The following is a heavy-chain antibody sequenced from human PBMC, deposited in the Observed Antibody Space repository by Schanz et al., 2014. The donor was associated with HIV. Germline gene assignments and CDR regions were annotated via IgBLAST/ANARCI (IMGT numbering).Heavy chain of an antibody. V-gene: IGHV3-30*03. J-gene: IGHJ6*02. CDR3: ARSPSYGMDV. CDR1: GFTFRNFG. CDR2: ISYDGSNK. Sequence: QVQLVESGGGVVQPGRSLRLSCAASGFTFRNFGMHWVRQAPGKGLEWVAVISYDGSNKYYADSVKGRFTISRDNAKNSLSLQMNSLRAEDTAVYYCARSPSYGMDVWGQGTTVTVSS.